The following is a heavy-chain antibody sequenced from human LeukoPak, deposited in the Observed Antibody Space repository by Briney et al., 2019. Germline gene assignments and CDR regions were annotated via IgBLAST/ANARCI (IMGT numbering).Heavy chain of an antibody. CDR3: ASGTTVTTFDY. Sequence: SKTLSLTCTVSGGSISSYYWSWIRQPPGKGLEWIGYIYYSGSTNYNPSLKSRVTISVDTSKNQFSLKLSSVTAADTAVYYCASGTTVTTFDYWGQGTLVTVSS. CDR1: GGSISSYY. V-gene: IGHV4-59*12. CDR2: IYYSGST. J-gene: IGHJ4*02. D-gene: IGHD4-17*01.